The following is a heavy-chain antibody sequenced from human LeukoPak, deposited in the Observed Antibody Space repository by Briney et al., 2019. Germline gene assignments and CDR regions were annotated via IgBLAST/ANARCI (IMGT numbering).Heavy chain of an antibody. CDR2: ISYDGSIK. V-gene: IGHV3-30-3*01. CDR1: GFTFSSYA. Sequence: GRSLSLSCAASGFTFSSYAMHWVRQAPGKGLEWVAVISYDGSIKYYADSVKGRFTTSRDNSKNMLYLQTNSLSAEDTAVYYCARGPGYSSGWYVLSVDYWGQGTLVTVSS. J-gene: IGHJ4*02. CDR3: ARGPGYSSGWYVLSVDY. D-gene: IGHD6-19*01.